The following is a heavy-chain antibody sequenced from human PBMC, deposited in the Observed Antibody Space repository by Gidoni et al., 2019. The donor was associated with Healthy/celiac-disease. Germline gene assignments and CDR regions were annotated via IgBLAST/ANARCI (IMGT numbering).Heavy chain of an antibody. D-gene: IGHD1-26*01. CDR2: ISYDGSNK. CDR3: AKDLREEWDFDAFDI. CDR1: GFTFSSYG. V-gene: IGHV3-30*18. Sequence: QVQLVESGGGVVQPGRSLRLSCAASGFTFSSYGMHWVRQAPGKGLEWVAVISYDGSNKYYADSVKGRFTISRDNSKNTLYLQMNSLRAEDTAVYYCAKDLREEWDFDAFDIWGQGTMVTVSS. J-gene: IGHJ3*02.